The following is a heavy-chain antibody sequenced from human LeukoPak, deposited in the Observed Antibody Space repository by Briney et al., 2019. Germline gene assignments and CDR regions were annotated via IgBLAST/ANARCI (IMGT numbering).Heavy chain of an antibody. Sequence: ASVKVSFKASGYTFTDYYMHWVRQAPGQGLEWMGWINPNSGGTNYVQMFQGRVTMTRDTSISTAYMELRSLRSDDTAVYYCARVRDSTLYLPYYFDYWGQGTLVTVSS. D-gene: IGHD2/OR15-2a*01. J-gene: IGHJ4*02. V-gene: IGHV1-2*02. CDR1: GYTFTDYY. CDR2: INPNSGGT. CDR3: ARVRDSTLYLPYYFDY.